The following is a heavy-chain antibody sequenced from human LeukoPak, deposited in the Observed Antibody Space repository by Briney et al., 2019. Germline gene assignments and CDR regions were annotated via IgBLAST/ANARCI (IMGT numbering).Heavy chain of an antibody. J-gene: IGHJ4*02. CDR1: GYTFTAYY. Sequence: ASVKVSCKASGYTFTAYYIHWLRQAPRQGLEWMGWVNPFSGGTIPAQKFQDRVTMTKDTSINTAYMELSSLRSDDTAVYYCARVKDSSSWHYFDFWGQGTLVTVSS. CDR3: ARVKDSSSWHYFDF. D-gene: IGHD6-13*01. V-gene: IGHV1-2*02. CDR2: VNPFSGGT.